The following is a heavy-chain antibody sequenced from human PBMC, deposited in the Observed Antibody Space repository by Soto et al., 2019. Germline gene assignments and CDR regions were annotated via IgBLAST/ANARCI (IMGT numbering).Heavy chain of an antibody. CDR1: GGSISSYY. V-gene: IGHV4-59*01. D-gene: IGHD5-12*01. Sequence: PSETLSLTCTVSGGSISSYYWSWIRQPPGKGLEWIGYIYYSGSTNYNPSLKSRVTISVDTSKNQFSLKLSSVTAADTAVYYCARDSGYDSPYYYYGMDVGRQGTTVTVSS. CDR2: IYYSGST. J-gene: IGHJ6*02. CDR3: ARDSGYDSPYYYYGMDV.